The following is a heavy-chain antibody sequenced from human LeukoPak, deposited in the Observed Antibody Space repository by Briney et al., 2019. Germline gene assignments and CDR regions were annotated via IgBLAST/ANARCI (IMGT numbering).Heavy chain of an antibody. V-gene: IGHV4-39*07. CDR1: GGSISSSSYY. CDR2: IYYSGST. J-gene: IGHJ3*02. CDR3: VGCSGGSCYVHAFDI. Sequence: SETLSLTCTVSGGSISSSSYYWGWIRQPPGKGLEWIGSIYYSGSTYYNPSLKSRVTISVDTSKNQFSLKLSSVTAADTAVYYCVGCSGGSCYVHAFDIWGQGTMVTVSS. D-gene: IGHD2-15*01.